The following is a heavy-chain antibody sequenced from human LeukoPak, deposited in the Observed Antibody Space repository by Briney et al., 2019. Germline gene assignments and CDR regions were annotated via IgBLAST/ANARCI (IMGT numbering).Heavy chain of an antibody. CDR1: GFSFSNYV. CDR3: ARDRDGGFAFDI. CDR2: IMPSGETR. V-gene: IGHV3-64*01. D-gene: IGHD2-15*01. J-gene: IGHJ3*02. Sequence: GGSLRLPCAASGFSFSNYVMHWVRQAPGKGLEYVSAIMPSGETRGYANSMKGRFTISRDNSKNTLYLQMGSLGAEDMAIYYCARDRDGGFAFDIWGQGTLATVSS.